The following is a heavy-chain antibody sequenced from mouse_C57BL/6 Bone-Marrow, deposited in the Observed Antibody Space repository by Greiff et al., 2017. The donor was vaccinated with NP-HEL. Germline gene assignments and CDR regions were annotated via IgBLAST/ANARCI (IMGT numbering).Heavy chain of an antibody. J-gene: IGHJ4*01. Sequence: QVQLKESGPGLVAPSQSLSITCTVSGFSLTSYGVHWVRQPPGKGLEWLVVIWSDGSTTYNSALKSRLSISKDNSKSQVFLKMNSLQTDDTAMYYCARHGGFGITTRYAMDYWGQGTSVTVSS. CDR2: IWSDGST. CDR3: ARHGGFGITTRYAMDY. V-gene: IGHV2-6-1*01. D-gene: IGHD2-4*01. CDR1: GFSLTSYG.